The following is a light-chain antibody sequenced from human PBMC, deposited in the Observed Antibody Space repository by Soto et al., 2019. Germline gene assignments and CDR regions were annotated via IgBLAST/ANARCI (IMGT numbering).Light chain of an antibody. J-gene: IGKJ4*01. Sequence: DIQMTQSPSSLSASVGDRVTITCRASQSISSYLNWYQQKPGKAPKLLIYAASSLQSGVPSRFSGSGSGPAFTLTISSLQHEDFATYYCQQSYSTPLTFGGGTKVEIK. CDR1: QSISSY. V-gene: IGKV1-39*01. CDR3: QQSYSTPLT. CDR2: AAS.